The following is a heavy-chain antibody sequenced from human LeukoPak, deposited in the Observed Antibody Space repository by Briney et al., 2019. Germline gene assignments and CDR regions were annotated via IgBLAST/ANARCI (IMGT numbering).Heavy chain of an antibody. CDR1: GGSISSSSYY. CDR2: IYYSGST. D-gene: IGHD1-26*01. J-gene: IGHJ6*02. Sequence: SETLSLTCTVSGGSISSSSYYWGWIRQPPGKGLEWIGSIYYSGSTYYNPSLKSRVTISVDTSKNQFSLKLSSVTAADTAVYYCATTRGLVRYYYGMDVWGQGTTVTVSS. V-gene: IGHV4-39*01. CDR3: ATTRGLVRYYYGMDV.